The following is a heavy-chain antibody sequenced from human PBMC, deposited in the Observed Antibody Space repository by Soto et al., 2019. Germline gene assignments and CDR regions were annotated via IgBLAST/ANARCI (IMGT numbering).Heavy chain of an antibody. CDR1: GFSLNDYG. Sequence: QVQLVESGGGVVQPGRSLRLSCAASGFSLNDYGMHWVRQPPGKGLEWVAVISYDGRNKYYTDSVRGRFTISRDISKGTLYLQMNSLRPDDTAVYYCAKSNRGAYDTPDFWGQGTLVTVS. J-gene: IGHJ4*02. D-gene: IGHD3-22*01. CDR3: AKSNRGAYDTPDF. V-gene: IGHV3-30*18. CDR2: ISYDGRNK.